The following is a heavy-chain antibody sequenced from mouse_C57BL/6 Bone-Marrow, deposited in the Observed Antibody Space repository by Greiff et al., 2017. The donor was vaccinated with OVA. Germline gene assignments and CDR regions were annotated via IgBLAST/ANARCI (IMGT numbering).Heavy chain of an antibody. CDR3: ARLDVMDY. J-gene: IGHJ4*01. V-gene: IGHV5-12*01. CDR2: ISNGGGST. CDR1: GFTFSDFY. Sequence: EVQLVESGGGLVQPGGSLKLSCAASGFTFSDFYMYWIRQTPEKRLEWVAYISNGGGSTYYPDTVKGRFTISRDNAKNTLYLQMSRLKSEDTAMYYCARLDVMDYWGQGTSVTVSS.